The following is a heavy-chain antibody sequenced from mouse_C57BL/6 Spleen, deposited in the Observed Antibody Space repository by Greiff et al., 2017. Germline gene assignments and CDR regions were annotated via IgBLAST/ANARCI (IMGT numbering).Heavy chain of an antibody. Sequence: VQLVESGAELVRPGASVTLSCKASGYTFTDYEMHWVKQTPVHGLEWIGAIDPETGGTAYNQKFKGKAILTADKSSSTAYMELRSLTSEDSAVYYCTRDGSSYGYFDVWGTGTTVTVSS. CDR2: IDPETGGT. J-gene: IGHJ1*03. CDR3: TRDGSSYGYFDV. D-gene: IGHD1-1*01. V-gene: IGHV1-15*01. CDR1: GYTFTDYE.